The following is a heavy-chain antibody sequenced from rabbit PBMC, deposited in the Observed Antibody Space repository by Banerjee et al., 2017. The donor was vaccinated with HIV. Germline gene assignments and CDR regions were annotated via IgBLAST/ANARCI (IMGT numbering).Heavy chain of an antibody. D-gene: IGHD7-1*01. CDR1: GFSFSNKYV. CDR2: INTSSGNT. V-gene: IGHV1S45*01. CDR3: TREWTLSYDMGL. Sequence: QEQLEESGGDLVKPEGSLTLTCTASGFSFSNKYVMCWVRQAPGKVMEWIACINTSSGNTVYASWAKGRFTISKTSSTTLTLQMTSLTAADTATYFCTREWTLSYDMGLWDPGTLVTVS. J-gene: IGHJ4*02.